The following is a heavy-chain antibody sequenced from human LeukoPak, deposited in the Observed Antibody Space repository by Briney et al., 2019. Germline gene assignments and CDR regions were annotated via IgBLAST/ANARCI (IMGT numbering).Heavy chain of an antibody. D-gene: IGHD3-22*01. CDR1: GGSLSAYY. Sequence: SETLSLTCAVYGGSLSAYYWTWIRQPPGKGLEWIGEINHGGSTNYNPSLKSRVTMSVDTSKNQFSLKLSSVTAADTAVYYCARDRYYYDSSGYYRLDYWGQGTLVTVSS. CDR2: INHGGST. CDR3: ARDRYYYDSSGYYRLDY. V-gene: IGHV4-34*01. J-gene: IGHJ4*02.